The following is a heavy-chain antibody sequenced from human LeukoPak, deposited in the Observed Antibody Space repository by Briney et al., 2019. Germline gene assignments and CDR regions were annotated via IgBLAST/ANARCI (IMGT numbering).Heavy chain of an antibody. D-gene: IGHD1-26*01. CDR2: IYHNGRT. V-gene: IGHV4-4*02. CDR1: GDSVSSSHW. CDR3: AMGGQPPALYNWFDP. J-gene: IGHJ5*02. Sequence: SETLSLTCVVSGDSVSSSHWWSWVRQPPGKGLEWIGEIYHNGRTNYNPSLKSRVTISVDTSKNQFSLKLSSVTAADTAVYYCAMGGQPPALYNWFDPWGQGTLVTVSS.